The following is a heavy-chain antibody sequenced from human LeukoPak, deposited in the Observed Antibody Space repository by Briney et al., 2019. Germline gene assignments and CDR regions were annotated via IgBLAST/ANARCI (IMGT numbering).Heavy chain of an antibody. Sequence: PGGSLRLSCAASGFTFSSYAMTWVRQAPGKGLEWVSGISGSGGGTYYADSVKGRFTISRDNSKNTLYLQMNSLRAEDTAVYYCAKWGYCSGTSCYDGPFDYWGQGTLVTVSS. D-gene: IGHD2-2*01. V-gene: IGHV3-23*01. CDR2: ISGSGGGT. CDR3: AKWGYCSGTSCYDGPFDY. J-gene: IGHJ4*02. CDR1: GFTFSSYA.